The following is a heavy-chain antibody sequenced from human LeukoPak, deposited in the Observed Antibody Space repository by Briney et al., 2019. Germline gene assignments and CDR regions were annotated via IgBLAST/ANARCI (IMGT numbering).Heavy chain of an antibody. V-gene: IGHV1-69*01. J-gene: IGHJ4*02. CDR3: ARDPNGYGQEDY. Sequence: SVKVPCKASGGTFSSYAISWVRQAPGQGLEWMGGIIPIFGTANYAQKFQGRVTITADESTSTAYMELSSLRSEDTAVYYCARDPNGYGQEDYWGQGTLVTVSS. CDR2: IIPIFGTA. CDR1: GGTFSSYA. D-gene: IGHD5-12*01.